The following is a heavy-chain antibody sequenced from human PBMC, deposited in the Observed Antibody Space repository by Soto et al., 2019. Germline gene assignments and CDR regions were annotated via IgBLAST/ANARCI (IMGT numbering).Heavy chain of an antibody. CDR2: IDWDDDK. V-gene: IGHV2-70*01. J-gene: IGHJ6*02. D-gene: IGHD2-15*01. Sequence: SGPTLVNPTQTLTLPCTFSGFSLSASGMCVSWIRQPPGKALEWLALIDWDDDKYHSTSLKTRLTISKDTSKNQVVLTMTNMDPVDTATYYCARMGRGYCSGVSCHSYYYYGMDVWGQGTTVTVSS. CDR1: GFSLSASGMC. CDR3: ARMGRGYCSGVSCHSYYYYGMDV.